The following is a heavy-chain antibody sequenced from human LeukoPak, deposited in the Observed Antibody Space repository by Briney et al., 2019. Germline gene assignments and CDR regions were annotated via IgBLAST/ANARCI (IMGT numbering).Heavy chain of an antibody. J-gene: IGHJ4*02. Sequence: SQTLSLTCAISGDSVSNNNAACNWIRRSPSRGLEWLGRKYYRSMWYNDYAVSVKSRITINADTSKNQFSLQVKSVTPEDTAVYYCARSTRYSSGWTFDYWGQGTLVTVSS. CDR2: KYYRSMWYN. CDR3: ARSTRYSSGWTFDY. D-gene: IGHD6-19*01. V-gene: IGHV6-1*01. CDR1: GDSVSNNNAA.